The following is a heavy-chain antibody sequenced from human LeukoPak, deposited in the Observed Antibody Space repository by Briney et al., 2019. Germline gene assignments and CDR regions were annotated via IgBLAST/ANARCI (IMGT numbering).Heavy chain of an antibody. D-gene: IGHD1-1*01. CDR1: GDSITRNTYY. Sequence: SSETLSLTCTVSGDSITRNTYYWVWVRQPPGKGLEWIGSINYSGRTFYSSSLKSRATISVDTFRNQFSLKVTSVTAADTAVYSCARLSTSDTDGNYFDFWGQGTLVTVSS. J-gene: IGHJ4*02. CDR2: INYSGRT. V-gene: IGHV4-39*01. CDR3: ARLSTSDTDGNYFDF.